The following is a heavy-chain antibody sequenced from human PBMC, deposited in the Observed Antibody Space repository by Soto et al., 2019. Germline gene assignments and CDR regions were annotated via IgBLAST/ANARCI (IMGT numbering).Heavy chain of an antibody. D-gene: IGHD2-21*02. Sequence: GGSLRLSCAASGFNFGEYAMSWVRQAPGKGLEWLSFIRSRAFGGTAEYAASEQDRITTSRDDSRRIVYLQLNGMKTDDTAVYYCTRYGDNLSFDYWGRGTLVTVSS. CDR1: GFNFGEYA. V-gene: IGHV3-49*04. J-gene: IGHJ4*02. CDR2: IRSRAFGGTA. CDR3: TRYGDNLSFDY.